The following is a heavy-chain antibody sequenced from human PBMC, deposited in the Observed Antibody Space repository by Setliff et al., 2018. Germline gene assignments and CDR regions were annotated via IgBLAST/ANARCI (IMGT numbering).Heavy chain of an antibody. V-gene: IGHV3-23*01. CDR3: VKDRVPDGVWDFDF. CDR2: IYHNGGGI. D-gene: IGHD4-17*01. CDR1: GFTFTTYW. Sequence: GESLKISCAASGFTFTTYWMYWVRQVPGKGLQWVAGIYHNGGGIFYADSVKGRFTISRDNSRNTLYLQMNSLRVEDTALYYCVKDRVPDGVWDFDFWGQGTLVTVSS. J-gene: IGHJ4*02.